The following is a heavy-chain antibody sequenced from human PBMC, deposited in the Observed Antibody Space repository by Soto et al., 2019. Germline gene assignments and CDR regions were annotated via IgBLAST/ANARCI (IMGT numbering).Heavy chain of an antibody. CDR2: ISSSGSTI. J-gene: IGHJ5*02. V-gene: IGHV3-11*01. CDR3: ASWEGYGDYLSDGWFDP. Sequence: GGSLRLSCAASGFTFSDYYMSWIRQAPGKVLEWVSYISSSGSTIYYADSVKGRFTISRDNAKNSLYLQMNSLRAEDTAVYYCASWEGYGDYLSDGWFDPWGQGTLVTVSS. D-gene: IGHD4-17*01. CDR1: GFTFSDYY.